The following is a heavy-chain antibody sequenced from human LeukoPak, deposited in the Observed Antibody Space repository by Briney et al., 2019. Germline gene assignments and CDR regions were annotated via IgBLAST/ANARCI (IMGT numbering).Heavy chain of an antibody. CDR3: AKALGPAMVRGVIDY. J-gene: IGHJ4*02. Sequence: QPGGSLRLSCAASGFTFSTYGMHWVRQAPGTGLEWVAFIRSDGSIKYYADSVKGRFTISRDSSKNTLYVQMNSLRAEDTAVYYCAKALGPAMVRGVIDYWGQGTLVTVSS. V-gene: IGHV3-30*02. CDR1: GFTFSTYG. D-gene: IGHD3-10*01. CDR2: IRSDGSIK.